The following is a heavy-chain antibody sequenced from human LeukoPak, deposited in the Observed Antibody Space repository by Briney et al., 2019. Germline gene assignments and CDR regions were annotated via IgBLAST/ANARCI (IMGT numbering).Heavy chain of an antibody. J-gene: IGHJ2*01. V-gene: IGHV4-59*01. CDR2: IYYSGGT. CDR3: ARVSPLYWYSDL. D-gene: IGHD3-3*02. Sequence: SETLSLTCTVSGGSISSYNWSWIRQPPGKGLEWIGYIYYSGGTNYNPSLKNRVTISVDTSKNQFSLKLTSVTAADTAVYYCARVSPLYWYSDLWGRGTLVTVSS. CDR1: GGSISSYN.